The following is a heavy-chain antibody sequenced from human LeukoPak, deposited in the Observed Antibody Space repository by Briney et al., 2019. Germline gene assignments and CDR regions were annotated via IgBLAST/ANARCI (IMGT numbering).Heavy chain of an antibody. CDR2: INPNSGGT. V-gene: IGHV1-2*02. J-gene: IGHJ4*02. CDR1: GYTFTGYY. Sequence: ASVKVSSKASGYTFTGYYMHWVRQAPGQGLEWMGWINPNSGGTNYAQKFQGRVTMTRDTSISTAYMELSRLRSDDTAVYYCARGVSSTSNLDYWGQGTLVTVSS. D-gene: IGHD2-2*01. CDR3: ARGVSSTSNLDY.